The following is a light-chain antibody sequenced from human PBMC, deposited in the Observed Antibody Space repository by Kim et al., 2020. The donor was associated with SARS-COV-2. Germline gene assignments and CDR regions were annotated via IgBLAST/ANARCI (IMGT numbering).Light chain of an antibody. J-gene: IGLJ3*02. V-gene: IGLV6-57*02. CDR2: EDN. CDR3: QSYDSSNQV. CDR1: SGSIASNY. Sequence: GKTVTISCTGSSGSIASNYVQWYQQRPSSAPTTVIYEDNQRPSGVPDRFSGSIDSSSNSASLTISGLKTEDEADYYCQSYDSSNQVFGGGTKLTVL.